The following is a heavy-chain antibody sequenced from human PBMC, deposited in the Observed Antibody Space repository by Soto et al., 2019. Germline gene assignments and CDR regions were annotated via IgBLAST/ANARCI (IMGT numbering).Heavy chain of an antibody. J-gene: IGHJ4*02. V-gene: IGHV3-20*04. CDR2: SNWDGDDT. CDR1: GFNFEEYG. D-gene: IGHD6-19*01. CDR3: ARGDIAVAVWSDY. Sequence: EVHLVESGGRVVRPGESLRLSCAASGFNFEEYGMTWVRQAPGKGLEWVAGSNWDGDDTGYADSVQGRFTISRDNAKKFLYLQMNSLRVDDTALYYCARGDIAVAVWSDYWGQGTLVTVSS.